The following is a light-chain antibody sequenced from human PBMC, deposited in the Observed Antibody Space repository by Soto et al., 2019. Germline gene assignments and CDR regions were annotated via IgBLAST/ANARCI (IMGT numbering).Light chain of an antibody. J-gene: IGLJ1*01. Sequence: SYELTQPPSVSVAPGKTARITCGGNNIGSKSVHWYQQKPGQAPVLVISYDSDRPSGIPERFSGSNSGNTATLTISRVEAGDEADYYCQVWDSSSDHYVFGTGTQLTVL. CDR1: NIGSKS. V-gene: IGLV3-21*04. CDR3: QVWDSSSDHYV. CDR2: YDS.